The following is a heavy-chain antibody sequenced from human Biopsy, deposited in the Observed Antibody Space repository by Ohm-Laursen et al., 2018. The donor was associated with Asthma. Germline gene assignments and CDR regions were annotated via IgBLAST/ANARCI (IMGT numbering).Heavy chain of an antibody. J-gene: IGHJ4*02. CDR2: HDHEEGGT. Sequence: ASVKVSCKISGYSLTDLSMHWIRQAPGQGLEWMGGHDHEEGGTVNARRFQGRVTMTEGTSTDTAYMELSSLSSDDTAVYYCASDFPKDYVRYNFQFWGQGTLVTVSS. CDR1: GYSLTDLS. CDR3: ASDFPKDYVRYNFQF. D-gene: IGHD4-17*01. V-gene: IGHV1-24*01.